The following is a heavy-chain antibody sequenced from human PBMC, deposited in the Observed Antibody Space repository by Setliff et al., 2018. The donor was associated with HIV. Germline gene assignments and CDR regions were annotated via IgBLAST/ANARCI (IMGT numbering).Heavy chain of an antibody. CDR2: IYHSGST. CDR1: GYSISSDYY. J-gene: IGHJ3*01. CDR3: ARQRAGEIEELPGALPLRGVFDL. V-gene: IGHV4-38-2*02. Sequence: SETLSLTCTVSGYSISSDYYWGWIRQPPGKGLEWIGNIYHSGSTYYNPSLKSRVTISVDTSENQFSLKLSSVTAADTAVYYCARQRAGEIEELPGALPLRGVFDLWGQGTMVTVSS. D-gene: IGHD1-7*01.